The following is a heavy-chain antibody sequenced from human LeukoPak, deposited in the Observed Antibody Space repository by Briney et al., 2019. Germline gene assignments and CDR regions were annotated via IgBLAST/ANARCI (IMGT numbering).Heavy chain of an antibody. CDR1: GYTFTGYY. Sequence: GASVKVSCKASGYTFTGYYMHWVRQAPGQGLEWMGRINPNSGGTNYAQKLQGRVTMTRDTSISTAYMELSRLRSDDTAVYYCARSRDGYNFRAFDYWGQGTLVTVSS. D-gene: IGHD5-24*01. V-gene: IGHV1-2*06. CDR2: INPNSGGT. J-gene: IGHJ4*02. CDR3: ARSRDGYNFRAFDY.